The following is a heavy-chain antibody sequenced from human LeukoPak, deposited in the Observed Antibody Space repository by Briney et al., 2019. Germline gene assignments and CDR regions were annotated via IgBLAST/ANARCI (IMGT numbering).Heavy chain of an antibody. J-gene: IGHJ4*02. V-gene: IGHV3-23*01. CDR1: GFTFRNYG. D-gene: IGHD5-12*01. Sequence: GGSLRLSCAASGFTFRNYGMSWVRQAPGKGLEWVSVVSDSGSSPYYTDSVKGRFPISRDNSKNTLYLQMNSLRVEDTAVYYCALDLSGAAWSLDYWGQGTLVTVSS. CDR3: ALDLSGAAWSLDY. CDR2: VSDSGSSP.